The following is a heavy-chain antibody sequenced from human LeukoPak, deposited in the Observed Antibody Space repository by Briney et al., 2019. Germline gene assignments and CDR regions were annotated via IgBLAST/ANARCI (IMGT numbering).Heavy chain of an antibody. D-gene: IGHD2-2*01. Sequence: GESLKISCKGSGYSFTSYWIGWVRQMPGKGLEWMGIIYPGDSDTRYSPSFQGQVTISADKSISTAYLQWSSLKASDTAMYYCARRIVVVPAANDAFDIWGQGTMVTVSS. CDR3: ARRIVVVPAANDAFDI. J-gene: IGHJ3*02. V-gene: IGHV5-51*01. CDR1: GYSFTSYW. CDR2: IYPGDSDT.